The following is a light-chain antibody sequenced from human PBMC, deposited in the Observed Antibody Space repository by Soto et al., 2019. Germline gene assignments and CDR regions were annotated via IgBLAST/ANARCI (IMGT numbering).Light chain of an antibody. V-gene: IGLV1-44*01. CDR1: SSNIGSNP. J-gene: IGLJ2*01. CDR2: SDN. Sequence: QSVLTQPPSASGTPGQRVTISCSGGSSNIGSNPVSWYQQLPGTAPKSLIYSDNQRPSGVPDRISGSRSGTSASLAISGLQSEDEAEYYCAAWDDSLRGRVFGGGTKVTVL. CDR3: AAWDDSLRGRV.